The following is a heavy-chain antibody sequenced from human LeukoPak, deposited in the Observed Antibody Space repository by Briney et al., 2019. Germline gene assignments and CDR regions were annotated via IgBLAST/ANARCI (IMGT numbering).Heavy chain of an antibody. J-gene: IGHJ4*02. CDR1: GFTFSSYG. CDR2: ISYDGSNK. D-gene: IGHD6-13*01. Sequence: PGGSLRLSCAASGFTFSSYGMHWVRQAPGNGLEWVAVISYDGSNKYYADSVKGRFTISRDNSKNTLYLQMNSLRAEDTAVYYCLYSSSSGDYWGQGTLVTVSS. V-gene: IGHV3-30*03. CDR3: LYSSSSGDY.